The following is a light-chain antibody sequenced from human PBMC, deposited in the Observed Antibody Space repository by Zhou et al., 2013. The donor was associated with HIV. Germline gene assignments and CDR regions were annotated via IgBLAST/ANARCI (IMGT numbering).Light chain of an antibody. V-gene: IGKV1-39*01. CDR1: QSISTY. Sequence: DIQMTQSPSSLSASVGDRVTITCRASQSISTYVNWYQQKPGKAPKLLIYAASSLQSGVPSRFSGSGSGTDFTLTISSLQPEDFATYYCQQSYSIPPVTFGGGTKVEIK. CDR3: QQSYSIPPVT. CDR2: AAS. J-gene: IGKJ4*01.